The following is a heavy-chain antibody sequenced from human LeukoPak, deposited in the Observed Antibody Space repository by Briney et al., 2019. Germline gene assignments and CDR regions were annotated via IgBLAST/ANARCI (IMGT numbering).Heavy chain of an antibody. CDR2: IFTSGIT. CDR3: ARESSGTYYNPLGYMDV. D-gene: IGHD3-10*01. Sequence: SETLSLTCTVSRGSISIYYWNWIRQPAGKGLEWIGRIFTSGITNYNPSLKSRVTMSVDTSKKQFSLNLSSVTAADTGVYYCARESSGTYYNPLGYMDVWGKGTTVTVSS. V-gene: IGHV4-4*07. CDR1: RGSISIYY. J-gene: IGHJ6*03.